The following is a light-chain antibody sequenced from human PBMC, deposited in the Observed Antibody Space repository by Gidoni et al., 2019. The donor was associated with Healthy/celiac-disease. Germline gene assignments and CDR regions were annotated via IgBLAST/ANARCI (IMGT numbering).Light chain of an antibody. V-gene: IGKV4-1*01. CDR1: QSVLYSSNNKNY. J-gene: IGKJ1*01. Sequence: DIVMTQSPDSLAVSLGERAPINCKSSQSVLYSSNNKNYLAWYQQKPGQPPKLLIYWASTRESGVPERFSGSGSGTDFTLTISSLQAEDVAVYYCQQYYSTPWTFGQGTKVEIK. CDR2: WAS. CDR3: QQYYSTPWT.